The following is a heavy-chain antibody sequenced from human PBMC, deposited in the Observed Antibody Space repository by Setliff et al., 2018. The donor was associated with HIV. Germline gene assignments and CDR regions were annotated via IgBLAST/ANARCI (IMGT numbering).Heavy chain of an antibody. CDR2: IKTDGRQR. Sequence: PGGSLRLSCAASGFTFSDYLMSWVRQAPGTGLEWVANIKTDGRQRDYVDSVKGRFTISRDDAKNYLYLQMNRLRAEDTAVYYCVRGGGHTEMFYYDLDYWGQGALVTVSS. D-gene: IGHD3-22*01. CDR1: GFTFSDYL. CDR3: VRGGGHTEMFYYDLDY. V-gene: IGHV3-7*03. J-gene: IGHJ4*02.